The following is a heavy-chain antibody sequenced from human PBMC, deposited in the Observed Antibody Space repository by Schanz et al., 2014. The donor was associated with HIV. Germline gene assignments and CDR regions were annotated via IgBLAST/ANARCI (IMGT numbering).Heavy chain of an antibody. CDR2: MSWNRRRI. V-gene: IGHV3-9*01. Sequence: EVQLMESGGGLVQPGRSLRLSCAASGFTLEDYAMHWVRQAPGKGLEWVSGMSWNRRRIGYGDAVKGRFTISRDNANNFVYPEMNGLRVEDTALYYCAKGIMGATEYYYGMDVWGQGTMVTVSS. CDR3: AKGIMGATEYYYGMDV. J-gene: IGHJ6*02. CDR1: GFTLEDYA. D-gene: IGHD1-26*01.